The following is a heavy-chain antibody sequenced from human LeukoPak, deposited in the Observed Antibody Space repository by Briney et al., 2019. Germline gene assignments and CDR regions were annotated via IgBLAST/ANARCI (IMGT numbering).Heavy chain of an antibody. D-gene: IGHD2-2*01. CDR2: ISSSSSYI. J-gene: IGHJ4*02. Sequence: KTGGSLRLSCAASGFTFSSYSMNWVRQAPGKGLEWVSSISSSSSYIYYADSVKGRFTISRDNAKNSLYLQMNNLRAEDTAVYYCARGYCSSTSCYYFDYWGQGTLVTVSS. CDR1: GFTFSSYS. V-gene: IGHV3-21*01. CDR3: ARGYCSSTSCYYFDY.